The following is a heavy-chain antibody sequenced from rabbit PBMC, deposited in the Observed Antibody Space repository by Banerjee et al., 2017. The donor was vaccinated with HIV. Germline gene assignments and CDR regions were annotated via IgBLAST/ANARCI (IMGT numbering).Heavy chain of an antibody. D-gene: IGHD7-1*01. V-gene: IGHV1S40*01. J-gene: IGHJ6*01. CDR3: ARDTGTSFSSYGMDL. CDR2: IAGDSSGFT. CDR1: GFSFSSSDY. Sequence: QSLEESGGDLVKPGASLTLTCTASGFSFSSSDYMCWVRQAPGKGLEWISCIAGDSSGFTYSATWAKGRFTCSKTSSTTVTLQMTSLTVADTATYFCARDTGTSFSSYGMDLRGPGTLVTVS.